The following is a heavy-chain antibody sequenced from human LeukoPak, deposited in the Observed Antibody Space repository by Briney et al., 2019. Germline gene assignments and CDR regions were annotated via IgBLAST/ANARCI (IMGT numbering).Heavy chain of an antibody. J-gene: IGHJ4*02. CDR3: ARELGLAAAPCDY. CDR1: GFTFSSYS. Sequence: GGSLRLSCAASGFTFSSYSMNWVRQAPGKGLEWVSSISSSSSYIYYADSVEGRFTISRDNAKNSLYLQMNSLRAEDTAVYYCARELGLAAAPCDYWGQGTLVTVSS. CDR2: ISSSSSYI. D-gene: IGHD6-13*01. V-gene: IGHV3-21*01.